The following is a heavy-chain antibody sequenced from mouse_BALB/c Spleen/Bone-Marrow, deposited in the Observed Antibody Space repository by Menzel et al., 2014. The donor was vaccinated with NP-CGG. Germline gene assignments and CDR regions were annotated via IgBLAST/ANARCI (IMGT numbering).Heavy chain of an antibody. CDR3: ARPSYYGRFAY. CDR2: INPDSSTI. V-gene: IGHV4-1*02. CDR1: GFDFSRYW. Sequence: EVQVVESGGGLVQPGGSLKLSCAASGFDFSRYWMSWVRQAPGKGLEWIGEINPDSSTINYTPSRRDKFIISRDNAKNTLYLQMSKVRSEDTALYYCARPSYYGRFAYWGQGTLVTVSP. J-gene: IGHJ3*01. D-gene: IGHD1-1*01.